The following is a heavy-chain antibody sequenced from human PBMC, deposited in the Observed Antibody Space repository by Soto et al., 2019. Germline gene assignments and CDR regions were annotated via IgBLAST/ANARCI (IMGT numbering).Heavy chain of an antibody. V-gene: IGHV3-21*01. CDR2: ISSSSSYI. J-gene: IGHJ3*02. CDR1: GFTFSSYS. D-gene: IGHD3-3*01. Sequence: GGSLRLSCAASGFTFSSYSMNWVRQAPGKGLEWVSSISSSSSYIYYADSVKGRFTISRDNAKNSLYLQMNSLRAEDTAVYYCRYYDFWSGYDAFDIWGQGTMVTVPS. CDR3: RYYDFWSGYDAFDI.